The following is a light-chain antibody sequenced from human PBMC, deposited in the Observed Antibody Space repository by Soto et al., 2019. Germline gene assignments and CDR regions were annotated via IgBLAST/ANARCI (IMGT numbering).Light chain of an antibody. CDR3: QQYNNWPRT. CDR1: QSISTF. CDR2: GAS. V-gene: IGKV3-15*01. Sequence: ELVMTQSPATLSVAPGERATLSCRASQSISTFLAWYQQKPGQAPRLLIYGASTRATGIPARFSGSGSVTEFTLTISSLQSEDFAVYYCQQYNNWPRTFGQGTKVDIK. J-gene: IGKJ1*01.